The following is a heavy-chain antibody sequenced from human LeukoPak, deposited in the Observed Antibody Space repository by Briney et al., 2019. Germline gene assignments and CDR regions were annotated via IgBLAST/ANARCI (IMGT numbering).Heavy chain of an antibody. J-gene: IGHJ3*02. CDR2: IYPHDPDT. CDR1: GYYFPTYW. V-gene: IGHV5-51*01. Sequence: PGESLKISCQTSGYYFPTYWIGWVRQMPGKGLEWMGIIYPHDPDTKSTPSFQGQVTISADKSMNTAYLHWSSLRSSDTAMYYCARRRIVGSGWYDGAFDIWGQGTMVSVS. D-gene: IGHD6-19*01. CDR3: ARRRIVGSGWYDGAFDI.